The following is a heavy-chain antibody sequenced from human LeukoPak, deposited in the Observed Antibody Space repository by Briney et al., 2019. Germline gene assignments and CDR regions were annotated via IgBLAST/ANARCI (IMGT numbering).Heavy chain of an antibody. CDR1: GYNFTTYW. Sequence: RGESLKISCKGSGYNFTTYWIGWVRQMPGKGRQWMGIIYPGDSDTRYNPSFQGQVTISVDKSISTAYLQWGSLRASDTAIYYCTRQPYCSSTSCYSEFDYWGQGTLVTVSS. J-gene: IGHJ4*02. V-gene: IGHV5-51*01. CDR2: IYPGDSDT. CDR3: TRQPYCSSTSCYSEFDY. D-gene: IGHD2-2*01.